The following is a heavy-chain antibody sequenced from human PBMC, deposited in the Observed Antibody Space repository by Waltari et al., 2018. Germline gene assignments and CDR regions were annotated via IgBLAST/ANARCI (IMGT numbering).Heavy chain of an antibody. CDR2: IYYSGST. D-gene: IGHD3-16*01. Sequence: QLQLQESGPGLVKPSETLSLSCTVSGGSISSSSYYWGWIRQPPGKGLEWIGSIYYSGSTYYNPSLKSRVTISVDTSKNQFSLKLSSVTAADTAVYYCARHRRYYDYVWGGYYFDYWGQGTLVTVSS. J-gene: IGHJ4*02. CDR1: GGSISSSSYY. V-gene: IGHV4-39*01. CDR3: ARHRRYYDYVWGGYYFDY.